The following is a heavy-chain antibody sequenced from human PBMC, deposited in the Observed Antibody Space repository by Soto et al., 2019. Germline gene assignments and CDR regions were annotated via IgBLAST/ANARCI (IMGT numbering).Heavy chain of an antibody. CDR2: ISGSGGST. CDR1: GFTFSSYA. V-gene: IGHV3-23*01. J-gene: IGHJ4*02. D-gene: IGHD6-19*01. CDR3: AKGSSGWYERFDY. Sequence: TASGFTFSSYAVSWVRQAPGKGLEWVSAISGSGGSTYYADSVKGRFTISRDNSKNTLYLQMNSLRAEDTAVYYCAKGSSGWYERFDYWGQGTLVTVS.